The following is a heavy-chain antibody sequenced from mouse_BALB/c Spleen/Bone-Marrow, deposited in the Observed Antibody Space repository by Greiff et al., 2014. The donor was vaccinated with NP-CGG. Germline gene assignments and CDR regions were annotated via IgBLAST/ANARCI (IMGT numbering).Heavy chain of an antibody. D-gene: IGHD2-14*01. CDR1: GFNIKDTY. CDR2: IDPANGNT. J-gene: IGHJ3*01. Sequence: VQLKESGAELVKPGASVKLSCTASGFNIKDTYMHWVKQRPEQGLEWIGRIDPANGNTKYDPRFQGKATTTADASSNTAYLQLSSLTSEDTAVYYCTGRYGWFAYWGQGTLVTVSA. V-gene: IGHV14-3*02. CDR3: TGRYGWFAY.